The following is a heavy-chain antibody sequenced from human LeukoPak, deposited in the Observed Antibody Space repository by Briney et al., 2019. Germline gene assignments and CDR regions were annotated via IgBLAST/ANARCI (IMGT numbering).Heavy chain of an antibody. CDR3: AHRTDGLGSPLQANWFDP. CDR1: GFSLSSSGVG. CDR2: IYWDDDK. V-gene: IGHV2-5*02. D-gene: IGHD3-10*01. Sequence: SGPTLVKPTQTLTLTCTFSGFSLSSSGVGVGWIRQPPGKALESLALIYWDDDKRYSPSLNSRLTITKDTSKNQVVLTMTNMDPVDTATYYCAHRTDGLGSPLQANWFDPWGQGTPVTVSS. J-gene: IGHJ5*02.